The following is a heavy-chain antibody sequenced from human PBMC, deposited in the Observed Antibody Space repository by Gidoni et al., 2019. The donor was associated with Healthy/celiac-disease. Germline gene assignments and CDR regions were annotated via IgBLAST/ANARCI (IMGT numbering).Heavy chain of an antibody. J-gene: IGHJ4*02. Sequence: QVQLVESGGGVVQPVRSLSLSCAASGFTFSSYGMHWVRQAPGKGLEWVAVRWYDGSNKYYADAVKGRFTISRDNSKNTLYLQMNSLRAEDTAVYYCARGVVAPGAYWGQGTLVTVSS. CDR1: GFTFSSYG. V-gene: IGHV3-33*01. CDR2: RWYDGSNK. CDR3: ARGVVAPGAY. D-gene: IGHD2-15*01.